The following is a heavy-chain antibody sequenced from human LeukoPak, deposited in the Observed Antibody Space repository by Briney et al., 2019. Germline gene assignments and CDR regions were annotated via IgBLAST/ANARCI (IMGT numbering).Heavy chain of an antibody. CDR3: ASPTDYSSSWGEYFQH. D-gene: IGHD6-13*01. CDR2: IIPILGIA. Sequence: SVKVSCKASGGTFSSYAISWVRQAPGQGLEWMGRIIPILGIANYAQKFQGRVTITADKSTSTAYMELSSLRSEDTAVYYCASPTDYSSSWGEYFQHWGQGTLVTVSS. V-gene: IGHV1-69*04. CDR1: GGTFSSYA. J-gene: IGHJ1*01.